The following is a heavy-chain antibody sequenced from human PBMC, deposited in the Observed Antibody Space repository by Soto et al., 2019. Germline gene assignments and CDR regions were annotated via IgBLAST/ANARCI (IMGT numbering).Heavy chain of an antibody. J-gene: IGHJ4*02. CDR1: GFTVSSNY. D-gene: IGHD6-19*01. Sequence: GGSLRLSCAASGFTVSSNYMSWVRQAPGKGLEWVSVIYSGGSTYYADSVKGRFTISRDNSKNTLYLQMNSPRAEDTAVYYCARVRRIAVAGTAYYFDYWGQGTLVTVSS. CDR2: IYSGGST. CDR3: ARVRRIAVAGTAYYFDY. V-gene: IGHV3-53*01.